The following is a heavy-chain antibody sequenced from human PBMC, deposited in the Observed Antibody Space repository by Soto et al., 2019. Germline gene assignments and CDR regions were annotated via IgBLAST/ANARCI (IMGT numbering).Heavy chain of an antibody. CDR2: IYYSGST. V-gene: IGHV4-59*08. CDR3: ARRYGTLFDY. D-gene: IGHD4-17*01. J-gene: IGHJ4*01. Sequence: QVQLQESGPGLVKPSETLSLTCTVSGGSISSYYWSWIRQPPGKGLEWIGYIYYSGSTNYNPSLKRPVTIAVDTSKNRFSLKLSSVTAADTAVYYCARRYGTLFDYWGQGTLVTVSS. CDR1: GGSISSYY.